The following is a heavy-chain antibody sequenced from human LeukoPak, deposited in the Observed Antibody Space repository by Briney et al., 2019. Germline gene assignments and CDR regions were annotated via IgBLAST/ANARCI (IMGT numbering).Heavy chain of an antibody. CDR1: GFTFSSYG. V-gene: IGHV3-30*18. Sequence: PGGSLRLSCAASGFTFSSYGMHWVRQAPGKGLEWVAVISYDGSNKYYADSVKGRFTISRDNSKNTLYLQMNSLRAEDTAVYYCAKSGYCSGGSCYSVDYWGQGTLVTVSS. CDR3: AKSGYCSGGSCYSVDY. D-gene: IGHD2-15*01. J-gene: IGHJ4*02. CDR2: ISYDGSNK.